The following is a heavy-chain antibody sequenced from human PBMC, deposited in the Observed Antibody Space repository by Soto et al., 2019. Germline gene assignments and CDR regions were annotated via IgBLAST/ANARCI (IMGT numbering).Heavy chain of an antibody. CDR1: GFTFTSSA. CDR3: AADLASTRLYYYYGMDV. CDR2: IVVGSGNT. V-gene: IGHV1-58*01. Sequence: ASVKVSCKASGFTFTSSAVQWVRQARGQRLEWIGWIVVGSGNTNYAQKFQERVTITRDMSTSTAYMELSSLRSEDTAVYYCAADLASTRLYYYYGMDVWGQGTTVTVSS. J-gene: IGHJ6*02.